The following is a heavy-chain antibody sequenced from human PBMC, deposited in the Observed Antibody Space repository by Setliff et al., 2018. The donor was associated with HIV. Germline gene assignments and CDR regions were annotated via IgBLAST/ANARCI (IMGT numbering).Heavy chain of an antibody. CDR3: ARDLVGKNYVDY. J-gene: IGHJ4*02. Sequence: SETLSLTCPVSGYSISSGYYWGWIRQPPGKGLEWIGNIHHSGSVYYNPSLKSRVTISVDTSKNQFSLKLSSVTAADTAVYYCARDLVGKNYVDYWGQGTLVTVSS. CDR2: IHHSGSV. V-gene: IGHV4-38-2*02. CDR1: GYSISSGYY. D-gene: IGHD3-16*01.